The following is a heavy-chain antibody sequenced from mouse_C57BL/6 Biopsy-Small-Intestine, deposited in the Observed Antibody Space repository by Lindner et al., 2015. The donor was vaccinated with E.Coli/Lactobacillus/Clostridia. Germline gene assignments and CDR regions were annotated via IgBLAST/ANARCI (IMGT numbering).Heavy chain of an antibody. V-gene: IGHV1-14*01. CDR1: GYTFTNYI. CDR2: INPYNDGS. D-gene: IGHD2-5*01. CDR3: ARSYYSNYGYFDY. J-gene: IGHJ2*01. Sequence: VQLQESGPELVKPGASVKMSCKASGYTFTNYIMHWVKQKPGQGLEWIGYINPYNDGSKYNEKFKGKATLTSDKSSSTAYMELISLTSEDSAVYYCARSYYSNYGYFDYWGQGTTLTVSS.